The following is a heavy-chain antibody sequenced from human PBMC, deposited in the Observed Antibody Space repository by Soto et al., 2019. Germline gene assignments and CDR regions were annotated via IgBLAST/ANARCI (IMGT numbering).Heavy chain of an antibody. Sequence: QVQLVESGGGLVKPGGSLRLSCAASGFTFSDYYMSWIRQAPGKGLEWVSYISRSGSTIYYADSVKGRFTISRDNAKNTLYLQMNSLIAEDTAVYYCARSTVTTHDAFDIWGQGTMVTVSS. CDR3: ARSTVTTHDAFDI. J-gene: IGHJ3*02. V-gene: IGHV3-11*01. CDR2: ISRSGSTI. D-gene: IGHD4-17*01. CDR1: GFTFSDYY.